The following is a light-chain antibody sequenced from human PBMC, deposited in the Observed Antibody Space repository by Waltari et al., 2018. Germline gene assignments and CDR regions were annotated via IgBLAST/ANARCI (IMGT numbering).Light chain of an antibody. V-gene: IGKV6-21*01. CDR1: QSIGSN. Sequence: EIVLTQSPDFQSVTPKEKVTITCRASQSIGSNLHWYQQKPGQSPRLLVKFASQSFSGVPSRFSGSGSGTDFTLTNSSLEAEDAATYYCHQTGNLPETFGQGTKVEIK. J-gene: IGKJ1*01. CDR3: HQTGNLPET. CDR2: FAS.